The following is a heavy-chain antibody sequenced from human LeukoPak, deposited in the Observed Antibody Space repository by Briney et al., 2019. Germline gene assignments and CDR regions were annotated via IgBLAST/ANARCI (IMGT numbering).Heavy chain of an antibody. V-gene: IGHV1-18*01. CDR3: ARDQGGWVSGWFDP. CDR1: GYTFTSYG. Sequence: ASVEVSCKASGYTFTSYGISWVRQAPGQGLEWMGWISAYNGNTNYAQKLQGRATMTTDTSTSTAYMELRSLRSDDTAVYYCARDQGGWVSGWFDPWGQGTLVTVSS. CDR2: ISAYNGNT. D-gene: IGHD6-13*01. J-gene: IGHJ5*02.